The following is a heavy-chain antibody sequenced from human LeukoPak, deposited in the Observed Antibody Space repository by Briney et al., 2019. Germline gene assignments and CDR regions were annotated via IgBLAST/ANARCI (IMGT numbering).Heavy chain of an antibody. Sequence: SETLSLTCTVSGGSISSGGYYWSWIRQHPGKGLEWIGYIYYSGSTYYNLSLKSRVTISVDTSKNQFSLKLSSVTAADTAVYYCARAVEGRVDYWGQGTLVTVSS. V-gene: IGHV4-31*03. J-gene: IGHJ4*02. CDR2: IYYSGST. D-gene: IGHD5-24*01. CDR3: ARAVEGRVDY. CDR1: GGSISSGGYY.